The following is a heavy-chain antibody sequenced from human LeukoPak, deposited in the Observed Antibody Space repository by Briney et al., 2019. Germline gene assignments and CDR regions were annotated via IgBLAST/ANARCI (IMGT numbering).Heavy chain of an antibody. D-gene: IGHD6-19*01. Sequence: GGSLRLSCAASGFTFSSYAMSWVRQAPGKGLEWVSALSGSGGSKYYTDSVKGRFTIYRGNSKNTLYLQMKSLIAEDAAVYYFAKLLYSSSNWGQGTLVTVSS. CDR2: LSGSGGSK. J-gene: IGHJ4*02. V-gene: IGHV3-23*01. CDR1: GFTFSSYA. CDR3: AKLLYSSSN.